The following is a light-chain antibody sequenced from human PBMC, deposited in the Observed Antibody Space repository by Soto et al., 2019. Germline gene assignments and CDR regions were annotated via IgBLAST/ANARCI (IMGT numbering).Light chain of an antibody. J-gene: IGLJ1*01. V-gene: IGLV1-44*01. CDR2: LND. Sequence: QSVLTQPPSVSGTPGQRVTISCSGSFSNIGDNAVNWYQQLPGAAPKLPIYLNDQRPSGVPDRFSGSKSGTSASLAISGLHSEDEADYCCAAWDDSLNALFGTGTKVTVL. CDR3: AAWDDSLNAL. CDR1: FSNIGDNA.